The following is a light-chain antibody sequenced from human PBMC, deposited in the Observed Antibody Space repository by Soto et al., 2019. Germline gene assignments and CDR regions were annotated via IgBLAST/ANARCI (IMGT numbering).Light chain of an antibody. V-gene: IGLV2-14*03. Sequence: QSVLTQPASVSGSPGQSITISCTGTSSDVGAYNYVSWYQQHPGKAPKLMIYDVSNRPSGVSNRFSGSKSDNTASLTISGLQADDEADYYCSSYRSGSTLVFGGGTKLTVL. J-gene: IGLJ2*01. CDR2: DVS. CDR1: SSDVGAYNY. CDR3: SSYRSGSTLV.